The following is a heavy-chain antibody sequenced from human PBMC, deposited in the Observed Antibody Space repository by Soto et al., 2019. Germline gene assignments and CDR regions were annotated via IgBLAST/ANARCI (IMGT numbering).Heavy chain of an antibody. CDR3: ATFAVPASRHTHFDF. J-gene: IGHJ4*02. CDR2: IYYSGTT. D-gene: IGHD2-21*02. V-gene: IGHV4-39*01. Sequence: SWTQSVTCTVSAGSISTSKYYCASVRQPPGKGLDWIVNIYYSGTTYYNPSLKSRVTISVDTSKNQFSLKLNSVTAADTDVYYCATFAVPASRHTHFDFWGPGSQVT. CDR1: AGSISTSKYY.